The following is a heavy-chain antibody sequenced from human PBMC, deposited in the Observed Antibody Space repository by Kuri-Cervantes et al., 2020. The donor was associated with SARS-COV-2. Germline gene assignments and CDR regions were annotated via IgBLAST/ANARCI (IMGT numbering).Heavy chain of an antibody. CDR1: GGSISSHY. D-gene: IGHD2-2*01. Sequence: GSLRLSCTVSGGSISSHYWSWIRQPPGKGLEWIGYVYDSGSTYYNPSLKSRVTISVDTSKNQFSLKLSSVTAADTAVYYCARTLPRYCSSTSCGRNWFDPWGQGTLVTVSS. CDR3: ARTLPRYCSSTSCGRNWFDP. CDR2: VYDSGST. V-gene: IGHV4-59*11. J-gene: IGHJ5*02.